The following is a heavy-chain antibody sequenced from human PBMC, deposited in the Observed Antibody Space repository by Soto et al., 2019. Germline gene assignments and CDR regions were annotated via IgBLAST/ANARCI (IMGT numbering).Heavy chain of an antibody. J-gene: IGHJ6*02. CDR3: ARVSGSYYYGMDV. V-gene: IGHV4-4*02. CDR2: IYHSGST. D-gene: IGHD1-26*01. Sequence: PSETLSLICAVSGCSISSSNWWSWVRQPPGKGLEWIGEIYHSGSTNYNPSLKSRVTISVDKSKNQFSLKLSSVTAADTAVYYCARVSGSYYYGMDVWGQGITVTVSS. CDR1: GCSISSSNW.